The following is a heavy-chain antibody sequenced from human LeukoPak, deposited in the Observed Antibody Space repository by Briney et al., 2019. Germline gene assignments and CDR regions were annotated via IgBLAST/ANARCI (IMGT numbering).Heavy chain of an antibody. CDR2: MNPNSGHT. J-gene: IGHJ4*02. D-gene: IGHD2-15*01. Sequence: ASVKVSCKASGYTFTSYDINWVRQATGQGLEWMGWMNPNSGHTGYAQKFQGRVTMTRNTSISTASMELSSLRSEDTAVYYCARGAPGSYCSGGSCPYFDYWGQGTLVSVSS. CDR3: ARGAPGSYCSGGSCPYFDY. V-gene: IGHV1-8*01. CDR1: GYTFTSYD.